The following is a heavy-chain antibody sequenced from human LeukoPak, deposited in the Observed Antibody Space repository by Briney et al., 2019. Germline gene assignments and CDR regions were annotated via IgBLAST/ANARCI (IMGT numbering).Heavy chain of an antibody. Sequence: GGSLRLSCAASGFTFSSYSMNWVRQAPGKGLVWVSSISSSSSYIYYADSVKGRFTISRDNAKNSLYLQMNSLRAEDTAVYYCARARGATTVDYWGQGTLVTVSS. V-gene: IGHV3-21*01. CDR2: ISSSSSYI. D-gene: IGHD1-26*01. CDR1: GFTFSSYS. CDR3: ARARGATTVDY. J-gene: IGHJ4*02.